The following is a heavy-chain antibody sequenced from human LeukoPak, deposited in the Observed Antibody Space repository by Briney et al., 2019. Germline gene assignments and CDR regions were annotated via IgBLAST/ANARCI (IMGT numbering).Heavy chain of an antibody. V-gene: IGHV3-21*01. D-gene: IGHD6-13*01. CDR2: TSSSSSYI. CDR3: ARDVSSSWGYYYYYYGMDV. J-gene: IGHJ6*02. CDR1: GFTFSSYS. Sequence: GGSLRLSCAASGFTFSSYSMNWVRQAPGKGLEWVSSTSSSSSYIYYADSVKGRFTISRDNAKNSLYLQMNSLRAEDTAVYYCARDVSSSWGYYYYYYGMDVWGQGTTVTVSS.